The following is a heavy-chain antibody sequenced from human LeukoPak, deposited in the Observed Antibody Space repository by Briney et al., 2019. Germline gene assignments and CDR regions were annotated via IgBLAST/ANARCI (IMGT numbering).Heavy chain of an antibody. CDR3: AKDRFEGSAWYGPFDY. V-gene: IGHV3-23*01. J-gene: IGHJ4*02. Sequence: QSGGSLRLSCAASGFTFSSYGMSWVRQAPGKGLEWVSAISGSGGSTYYADSVKGRFTISRDNSKSPLYLQMNSLRAEDTAVYYCAKDRFEGSAWYGPFDYWGQGTLVTVSS. D-gene: IGHD6-19*01. CDR2: ISGSGGST. CDR1: GFTFSSYG.